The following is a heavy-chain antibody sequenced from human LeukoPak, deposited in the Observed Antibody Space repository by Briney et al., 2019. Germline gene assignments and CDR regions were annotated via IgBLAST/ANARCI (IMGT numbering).Heavy chain of an antibody. Sequence: GGSLRLSCAASGFTFSSYAMSWVRQAPGKGLEWVSYISSSGSTIYYADSVKGRFTISRDNAKNSLCLQMNSLRIEDTAIYYCTKAGGFYYNYMDVWGKGTTVTISS. D-gene: IGHD3-10*01. J-gene: IGHJ6*03. CDR2: ISSSGSTI. V-gene: IGHV3-48*04. CDR3: TKAGGFYYNYMDV. CDR1: GFTFSSYA.